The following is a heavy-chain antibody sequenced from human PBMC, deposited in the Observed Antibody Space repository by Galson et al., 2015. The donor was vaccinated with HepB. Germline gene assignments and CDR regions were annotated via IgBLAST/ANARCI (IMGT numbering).Heavy chain of an antibody. Sequence: SVKVSCKASGYIFTSYYMHWVRQAPGQGLEWMGIINPSSGNTTYAQKFRGRVTMTWDTSTSTVYMELISLRSEDTAVYYCTTLRGDFDYWGQGTLVSVSS. CDR1: GYIFTSYY. CDR2: INPSSGNT. V-gene: IGHV1-46*03. J-gene: IGHJ4*02. D-gene: IGHD3-10*01. CDR3: TTLRGDFDY.